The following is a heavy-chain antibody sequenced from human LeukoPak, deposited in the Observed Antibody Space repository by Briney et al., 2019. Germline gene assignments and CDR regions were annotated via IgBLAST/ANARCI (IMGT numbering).Heavy chain of an antibody. CDR3: ARLSSSSWPNFDY. Sequence: GESLQISCKGAGYSFTSYWIGWVRQMPGKGLEGMGIIYPGDSDTRYSPSFQGQVTISADKSISTAYLQWSSLKASDTAMYYCARLSSSSWPNFDYWGQGTLVTVSS. CDR2: IYPGDSDT. J-gene: IGHJ4*02. V-gene: IGHV5-51*01. D-gene: IGHD6-13*01. CDR1: GYSFTSYW.